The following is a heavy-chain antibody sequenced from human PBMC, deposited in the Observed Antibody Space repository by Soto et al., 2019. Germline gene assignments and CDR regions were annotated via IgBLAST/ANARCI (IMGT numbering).Heavy chain of an antibody. D-gene: IGHD2-21*01. J-gene: IGHJ5*02. Sequence: GGSLILSCATSGFPFSSYSMNWDRQAPGKELEWVSSISSSSSYIYYADSVKGQFTISRDNAKNSLYLQMNSLRAEDTAVYYCARGPLIVYLNWLDPWGKGTVVTVPQ. CDR2: ISSSSSYI. CDR3: ARGPLIVYLNWLDP. V-gene: IGHV3-21*01. CDR1: GFPFSSYS.